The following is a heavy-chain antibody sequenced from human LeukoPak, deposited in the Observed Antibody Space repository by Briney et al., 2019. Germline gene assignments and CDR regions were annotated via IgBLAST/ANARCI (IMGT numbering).Heavy chain of an antibody. CDR2: IAYHGNTE. V-gene: IGHV3-30*18. J-gene: IGHJ5*02. Sequence: QPGGSLRLSCAVSGFTISSHGMHWVRQAPGKGPEWVAMIAYHGNTEYYGDSVKGRFTISRDNSKNTLYLQMDSLRAEDTAVYHCAKDWGSGGWYNYFDPWGQGTLVTVSS. CDR1: GFTISSHG. CDR3: AKDWGSGGWYNYFDP. D-gene: IGHD6-19*01.